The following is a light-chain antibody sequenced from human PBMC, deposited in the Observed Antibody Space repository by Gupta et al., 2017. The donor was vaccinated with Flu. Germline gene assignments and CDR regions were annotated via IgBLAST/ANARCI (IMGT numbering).Light chain of an antibody. V-gene: IGLV1-47*01. J-gene: IGLJ2*01. CDR3: ATWDDILSAVV. CDR2: RSN. CDR1: NSNIGTNY. Sequence: SVTYSGSVANSNIGTNYVSWYHQLPCAAPNLIIYRSNLRRAGVPDRFSGSKYGTSASLATSGLRAEDEAEYYCATWDDILSAVVFGGGTKLTVL.